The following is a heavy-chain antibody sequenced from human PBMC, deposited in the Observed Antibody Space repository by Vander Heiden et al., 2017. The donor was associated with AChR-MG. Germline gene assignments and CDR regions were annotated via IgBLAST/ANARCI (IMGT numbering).Heavy chain of an antibody. CDR2: GRTI. J-gene: IGHJ3*02. V-gene: IGHV3-11*01. CDR3: ARTLDAFDI. Sequence: GRTIDDADSVKGRFTISRDNAKNSLYMKMNSLRAEDTAVYYCARTLDAFDIWGQGTMVTVSS.